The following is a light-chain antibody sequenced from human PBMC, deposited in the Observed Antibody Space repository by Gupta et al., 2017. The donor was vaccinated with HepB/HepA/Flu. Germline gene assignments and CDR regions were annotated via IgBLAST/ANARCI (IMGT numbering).Light chain of an antibody. CDR1: SLGSYY. Sequence: SSELTQAPAVSVASGQTVTITCHGDSLGSYYGNWYQQNPGEGPIIIIYRKNNRRSGIPDRFSGSSSGNTATLTITGAQAEDEADYYCQSQDSSGNHGVFGGGTKVTVL. CDR3: QSQDSSGNHGV. V-gene: IGLV3-19*01. J-gene: IGLJ1*01. CDR2: RKN.